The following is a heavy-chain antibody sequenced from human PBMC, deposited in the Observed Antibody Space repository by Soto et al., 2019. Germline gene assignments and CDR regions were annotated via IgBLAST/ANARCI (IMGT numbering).Heavy chain of an antibody. CDR3: ARMAGRYNRGWFYP. D-gene: IGHD3-9*01. J-gene: IGHJ5*02. CDR2: IIPVSGST. Sequence: QLVQSGAEVKKPGSAVRVSCRASGATFSTYPLTWVRQAPGHGLEWMGGIIPVSGSTNYTQKLCGRLTIPADISTKTSYMGLRGLRPEDTAVYYWARMAGRYNRGWFYPWGQGTLVIVSS. CDR1: GATFSTYP. V-gene: IGHV1-69*06.